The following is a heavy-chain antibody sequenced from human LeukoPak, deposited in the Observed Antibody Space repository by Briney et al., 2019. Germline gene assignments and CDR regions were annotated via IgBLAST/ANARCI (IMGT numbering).Heavy chain of an antibody. D-gene: IGHD3-10*01. CDR2: ISHNGGST. CDR1: GFPFSSFA. Sequence: GGSLRLSCAASGFPFSSFAMHWVRQAPGKGLEYVSAISHNGGSTYYANSVKGRFTISRDNSKNTLYLQMGCLRAEDMAVYYCARVGDLNYFDYWGQGALVTVSS. J-gene: IGHJ4*02. CDR3: ARVGDLNYFDY. V-gene: IGHV3-64*01.